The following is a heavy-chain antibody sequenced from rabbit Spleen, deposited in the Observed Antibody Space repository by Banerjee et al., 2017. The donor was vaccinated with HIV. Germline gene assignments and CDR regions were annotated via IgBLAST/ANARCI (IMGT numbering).Heavy chain of an antibody. CDR2: IYADSSGST. Sequence: QEQLEESGGGLVKPEGSLTLTCKASGVSFSDKDVMCWVHQAPGKGLECIACIYADSSGSTYYASWAKGRFTISKTSSTTVTLQMPSLTAADTATYFCARLGDGVAWMYDLWGPGTLVTVS. CDR3: ARLGDGVAWMYDL. V-gene: IGHV1S45*01. D-gene: IGHD6-1*01. CDR1: GVSFSDKDV. J-gene: IGHJ4*01.